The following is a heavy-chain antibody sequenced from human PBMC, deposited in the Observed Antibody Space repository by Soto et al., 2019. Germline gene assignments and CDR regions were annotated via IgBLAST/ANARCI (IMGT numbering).Heavy chain of an antibody. CDR2: ISPIFETA. J-gene: IGHJ4*02. CDR3: AASDSSSWQHDY. D-gene: IGHD6-13*01. Sequence: QVPLVQSGTEMKKPGSSVKVSCKVSGYYFSSYAISWVRQAPGEGLEWVGGISPIFETANYAQNFQGRVTITAVVSTTTAYLEVTRLRPQDTAVFYCAASDSSSWQHDYWGQGTLITVSS. V-gene: IGHV1-69*01. CDR1: GYYFSSYA.